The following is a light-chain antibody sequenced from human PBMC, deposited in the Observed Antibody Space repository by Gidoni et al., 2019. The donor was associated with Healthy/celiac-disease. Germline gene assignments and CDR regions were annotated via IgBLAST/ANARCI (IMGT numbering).Light chain of an antibody. Sequence: EIVMTQSPATLSVSPGERATLSCRASQRVSSNLAWYQQKPGQAPRLLIYGASTRATGIPARCSGSGSGTEFTLTISSLQSEDFAVYDCQQYKNWPPLYTFGQGTKLEIK. J-gene: IGKJ2*01. CDR3: QQYKNWPPLYT. CDR1: QRVSSN. V-gene: IGKV3-15*01. CDR2: GAS.